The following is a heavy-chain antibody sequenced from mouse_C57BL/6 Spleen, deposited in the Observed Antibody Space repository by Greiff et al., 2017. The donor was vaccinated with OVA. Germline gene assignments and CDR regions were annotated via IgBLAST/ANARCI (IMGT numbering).Heavy chain of an antibody. CDR1: GFTFSDAW. Sequence: EVKLMESGGGLVQPGGSMKLSCAASGFTFSDAWMDWVRQSPEKGLEWVAEIRNKANNHATYYAESVKGRFTISRDDYKSSVYLQMNSLRAEDTGIEYCTRPGDSYDYFDYWGQGTTLTVSS. D-gene: IGHD1-1*02. V-gene: IGHV6-6*01. J-gene: IGHJ2*01. CDR2: IRNKANNHAT. CDR3: TRPGDSYDYFDY.